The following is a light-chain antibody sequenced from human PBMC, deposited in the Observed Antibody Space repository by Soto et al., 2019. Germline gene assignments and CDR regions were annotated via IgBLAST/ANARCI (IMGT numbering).Light chain of an antibody. V-gene: IGKV3-15*01. Sequence: KVMTQSPATLSVSPGERATLSCRASQSINSNLAWYQQKPGQAPRLFIYGASTRATGIPARFSGSGSGKEFTLTISSLQSEDFAVYYCQQYNNWPPTFGQGTKVEIK. CDR1: QSINSN. CDR2: GAS. CDR3: QQYNNWPPT. J-gene: IGKJ1*01.